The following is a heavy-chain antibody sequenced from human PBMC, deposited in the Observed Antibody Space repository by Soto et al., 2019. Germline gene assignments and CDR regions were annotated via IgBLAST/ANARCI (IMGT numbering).Heavy chain of an antibody. J-gene: IGHJ4*02. CDR1: GYSFTSYW. Sequence: GESLKISCKGSGYSFTSYWIGWVRQMPGKGLEWMGIIYPGDSDTRYSPSFQGQVTISADKSISTAYLQWSSLKASDTAMYYCARVGPYCSGGSCFLGYSGQGSLVIVSS. CDR2: IYPGDSDT. V-gene: IGHV5-51*01. D-gene: IGHD2-15*01. CDR3: ARVGPYCSGGSCFLGY.